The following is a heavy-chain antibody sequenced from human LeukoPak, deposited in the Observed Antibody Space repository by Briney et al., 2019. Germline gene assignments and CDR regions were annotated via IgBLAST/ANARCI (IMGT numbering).Heavy chain of an antibody. CDR2: INHSGSI. Sequence: SETLSLTCTVYGGSFSGYYWSWIRQPPGRGLEWIGEINHSGSINYNPSLKSRVTISVDTSKNQFSLKLSSVTAADTAVYYCAREVYDSSGYYYLDYWGQGTLVTVSS. J-gene: IGHJ4*02. D-gene: IGHD3-22*01. CDR3: AREVYDSSGYYYLDY. V-gene: IGHV4-34*01. CDR1: GGSFSGYY.